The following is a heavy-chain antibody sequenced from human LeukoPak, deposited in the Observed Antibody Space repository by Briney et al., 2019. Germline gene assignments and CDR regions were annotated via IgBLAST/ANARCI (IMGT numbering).Heavy chain of an antibody. CDR3: ARHKAYSGYVSD. J-gene: IGHJ4*02. CDR2: VYYNGDT. V-gene: IGHV4-39*01. Sequence: SETLSLTCTVSGGSISSSSHYWGWIRQPPGKGLEWIGSVYYNGDTYYNPSPKSRAITSVDTSRNQFSLRLSSVTAADMAIYYCARHKAYSGYVSDWGQGTLVTVSS. CDR1: GGSISSSSHY. D-gene: IGHD5-12*01.